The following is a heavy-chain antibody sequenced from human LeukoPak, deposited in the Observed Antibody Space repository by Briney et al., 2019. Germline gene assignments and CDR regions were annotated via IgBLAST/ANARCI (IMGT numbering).Heavy chain of an antibody. V-gene: IGHV3-21*04. CDR2: ISSSGSYI. CDR3: AKDTSVGAFDI. CDR1: RFTFSSYS. J-gene: IGHJ3*02. Sequence: GGSLRLSCAASRFTFSSYSINWVRQAPGKGLEWVSSISSSGSYIYYADSVKGRFTISRDNAKNSVYLQMNSLRAEDTAVYYCAKDTSVGAFDIWGQGTMVTVSS. D-gene: IGHD5/OR15-5a*01.